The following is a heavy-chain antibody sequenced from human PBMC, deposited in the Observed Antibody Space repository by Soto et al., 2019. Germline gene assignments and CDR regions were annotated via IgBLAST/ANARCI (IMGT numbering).Heavy chain of an antibody. V-gene: IGHV4-34*01. D-gene: IGHD6-13*01. CDR3: ARGEEWYSSSWYYYYGMDV. CDR1: GGSFSGYY. Sequence: SETLSLTCAVYGGSFSGYYWSWIRQPPGKGLGWIGEINHSGSTNYNPSLKSRVTISVDTSKNQFSLKLSSVTAADTAVYYCARGEEWYSSSWYYYYGMDVWGQGTTVTVSS. CDR2: INHSGST. J-gene: IGHJ6*02.